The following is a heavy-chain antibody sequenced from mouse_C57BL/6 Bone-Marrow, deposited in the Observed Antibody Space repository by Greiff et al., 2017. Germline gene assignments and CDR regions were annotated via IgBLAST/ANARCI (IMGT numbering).Heavy chain of an antibody. Sequence: VHLVESGAELVRPGASVTLSCKASGYTFTDYEMHWVKQTPVHGLEWIGAIDPETGGTAYNQKFKGKAILTADKSSSTAYMELRSLTSEDSAVYYCTRAIYYGSSLDYWGQGTTLTVSS. D-gene: IGHD1-1*01. J-gene: IGHJ2*01. CDR3: TRAIYYGSSLDY. V-gene: IGHV1-15*01. CDR2: IDPETGGT. CDR1: GYTFTDYE.